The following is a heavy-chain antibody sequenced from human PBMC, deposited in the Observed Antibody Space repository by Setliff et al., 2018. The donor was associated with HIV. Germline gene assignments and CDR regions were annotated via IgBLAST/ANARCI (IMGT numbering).Heavy chain of an antibody. V-gene: IGHV4-59*01. CDR3: ARGGRSDGYHIAS. J-gene: IGHJ4*02. D-gene: IGHD2-15*01. Sequence: SATLSLTCTVSGGSISSYFWTWIRQSPEKGLEWIGYIYHYGSPNYNPSLQSRVTLSVDTSKNQFSLTLTSVTAADTAVYYCARGGRSDGYHIASWGQGILVTVSS. CDR1: GGSISSYF. CDR2: IYHYGSP.